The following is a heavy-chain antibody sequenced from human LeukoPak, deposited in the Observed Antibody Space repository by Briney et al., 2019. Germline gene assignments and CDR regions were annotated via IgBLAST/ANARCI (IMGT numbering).Heavy chain of an antibody. CDR3: ARATSGYYDYFDY. Sequence: ASVKVSCKASGYIFTDYYMHWVRQAPGQGLEWMGWINPNSGGTNYAQKFQGRVTMTRDTSISTAYMELSRLRSDDTAVYYCARATSGYYDYFDYWGQGTLVTVSS. CDR1: GYIFTDYY. V-gene: IGHV1-2*02. D-gene: IGHD3-22*01. CDR2: INPNSGGT. J-gene: IGHJ4*02.